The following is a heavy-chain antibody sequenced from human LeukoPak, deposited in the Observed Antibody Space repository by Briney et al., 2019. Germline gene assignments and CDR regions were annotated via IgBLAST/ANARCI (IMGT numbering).Heavy chain of an antibody. V-gene: IGHV3-21*04. D-gene: IGHD5-12*01. J-gene: IGHJ6*03. CDR1: GFTFNTYN. CDR2: ISSSSSYI. Sequence: GGSLRLSCAASGFTFNTYNMNWVRQAPGKGLEWVSSISSSSSYIYYADSVKGRFTISRDNAKNSLYLQMNSLRAEDTALYYCARDGFAQAYSGYVLSYYYYYMDVWGKGTTVTVSS. CDR3: ARDGFAQAYSGYVLSYYYYYMDV.